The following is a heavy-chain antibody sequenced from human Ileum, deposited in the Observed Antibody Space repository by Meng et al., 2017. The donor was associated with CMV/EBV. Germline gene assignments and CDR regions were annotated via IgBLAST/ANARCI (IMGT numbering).Heavy chain of an antibody. CDR2: INHSGRT. J-gene: IGHJ4*02. CDR1: GGFCSGDA. V-gene: IGHV4-34*01. CDR3: ASVNEAYLSRQLEY. Sequence: AAEGGFCSGDAWTVSRQPPGRWHEWIGVINHSGRTTSSPSLRSRVTIAVDTPKNQLSLELRSVTAADTAVYYCASVNEAYLSRQLEYWGQGTLVTVSS. D-gene: IGHD6-6*01.